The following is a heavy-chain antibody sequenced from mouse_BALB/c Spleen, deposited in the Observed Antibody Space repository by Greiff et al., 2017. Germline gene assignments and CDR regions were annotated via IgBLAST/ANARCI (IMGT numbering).Heavy chain of an antibody. V-gene: IGHV5-9-4*01. D-gene: IGHD3-1*01. CDR2: ISSGGSYT. CDR1: GFTFSSYA. Sequence: EVHLVESGGGLVKPGGSLKLSCAASGFTFSSYAMSWVRQSPEKRLEWVAEISSGGSYTYYPDTVTGRFTISRDNAKNTLYLEMSCLRSEDTAMYYCARGAHMDDWGEGTSVTVSS. J-gene: IGHJ4*01. CDR3: ARGAHMDD.